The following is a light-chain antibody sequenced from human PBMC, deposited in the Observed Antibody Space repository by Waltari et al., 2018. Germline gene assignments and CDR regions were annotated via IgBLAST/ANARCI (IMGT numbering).Light chain of an antibody. CDR3: LQYNDWPPWT. V-gene: IGKV3-15*01. CDR2: GAS. J-gene: IGKJ1*01. Sequence: EIVMTQSPATLSVSPGERSTSSCRASQSVTSNLAWYQQKPGQAPRLLIFGASTRATDIPARFSGSGSGTEFTLTISSLQSEDFAVYYCLQYNDWPPWTFGQGTKVEIK. CDR1: QSVTSN.